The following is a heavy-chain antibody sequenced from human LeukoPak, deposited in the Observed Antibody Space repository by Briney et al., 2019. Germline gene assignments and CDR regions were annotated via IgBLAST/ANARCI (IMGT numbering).Heavy chain of an antibody. V-gene: IGHV3-30*03. D-gene: IGHD1-26*01. J-gene: IGHJ4*02. Sequence: GGSLRLSCAASGFTFSNNGMNWVRQAPGKGLEWVAVISYDGSNEYYADSVKGRFTISRDNSKNTLYLQMNSLRAEDTAVYYCARGFRGSYAWGQGTLVTVSS. CDR2: ISYDGSNE. CDR1: GFTFSNNG. CDR3: ARGFRGSYA.